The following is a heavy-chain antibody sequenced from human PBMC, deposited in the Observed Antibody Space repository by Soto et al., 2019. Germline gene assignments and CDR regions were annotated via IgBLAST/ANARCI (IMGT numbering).Heavy chain of an antibody. V-gene: IGHV1-2*02. J-gene: IGHJ4*02. CDR1: GYTFTGYY. CDR2: INPNSGGT. D-gene: IGHD5-18*01. CDR3: ARMIRGNSYGPWFDY. Sequence: GASVKVSCKASGYTFTGYYMHWVRQAPGQGLEWMGWINPNSGGTNYAQKFQGRVTMTRDTSISTAYMELSRLRSDDTAVYYCARMIRGNSYGPWFDYWGQGTLVTV.